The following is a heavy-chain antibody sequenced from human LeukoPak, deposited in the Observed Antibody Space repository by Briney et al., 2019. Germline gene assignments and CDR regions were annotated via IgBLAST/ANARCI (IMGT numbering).Heavy chain of an antibody. D-gene: IGHD3-22*01. J-gene: IGHJ4*02. CDR1: GFTFSTYW. V-gene: IGHV3-7*01. Sequence: PGGSLRLACAASGFTFSTYWMSWVHQAPGKGLEWVANIKEDGSEKYYGDSVKGRFTISRDNAKNSLYLEMNSLRVEDTAVYYCARDSSGYQWGQGTLVTVSS. CDR3: ARDSSGYQ. CDR2: IKEDGSEK.